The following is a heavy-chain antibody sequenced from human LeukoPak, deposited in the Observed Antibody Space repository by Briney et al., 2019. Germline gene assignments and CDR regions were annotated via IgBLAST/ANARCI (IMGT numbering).Heavy chain of an antibody. D-gene: IGHD3-10*01. CDR3: ARGDYYGSPKVVAA. CDR2: INPNSGGT. CDR1: GYTFTGYY. J-gene: IGHJ5*02. V-gene: IGHV1-2*02. Sequence: ASVKVSCKASGYTFTGYYMHWVRQAPGQGLEWMGWINPNSGGTNYAQKFQDRVTMTRDTSITTAYMELDLLRSDDTAVYYCARGDYYGSPKVVAAWGRGTLVTISS.